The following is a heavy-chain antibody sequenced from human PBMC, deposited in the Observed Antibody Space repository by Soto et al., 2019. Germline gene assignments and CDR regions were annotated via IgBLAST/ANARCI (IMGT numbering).Heavy chain of an antibody. CDR1: GFSFSSYS. CDR2: IRSSSSYI. D-gene: IGHD3-10*01. CDR3: ARDYGSGFVP. V-gene: IGHV3-21*06. Sequence: EVQLVESGGGLVKPGGSLRLSCAASGFSFSSYSMNWVRQAPGKGLEWVSSIRSSSSYIYYADSVKGRFTISRDNAKNSLYLEMNSLRAEDTAVYYCARDYGSGFVPWGQGTLVTVSS. J-gene: IGHJ5*02.